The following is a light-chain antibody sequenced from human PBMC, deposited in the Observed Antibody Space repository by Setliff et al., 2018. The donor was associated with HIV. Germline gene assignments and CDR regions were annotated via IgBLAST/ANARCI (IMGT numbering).Light chain of an antibody. CDR1: SSDVGGYNY. Sequence: QSALTQPASVSGSPGQSITISCTGTSSDVGGYNYVSWYQHHPGKAPKLMIYDVSKRPSGVSNRFSGSKSGNTASLTISGLQAEDEADYYCSSYTSTTPLYVFGTGTKATVL. V-gene: IGLV2-14*03. CDR2: DVS. CDR3: SSYTSTTPLYV. J-gene: IGLJ1*01.